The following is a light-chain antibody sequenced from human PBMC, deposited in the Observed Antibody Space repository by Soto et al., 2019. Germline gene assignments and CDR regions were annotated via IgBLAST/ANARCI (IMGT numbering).Light chain of an antibody. CDR2: GAS. V-gene: IGKV3-20*01. CDR3: HQLGTFPIT. Sequence: EIVLTQSAATLSLSPGERATLSYRASQSVTSNYLAWYQQKPGQAPRLLISGASSRAAGISDKFSGSGSGTDFTLTISRLEPEDFAVYFCHQLGTFPITFGQGTRLEIK. CDR1: QSVTSNY. J-gene: IGKJ5*01.